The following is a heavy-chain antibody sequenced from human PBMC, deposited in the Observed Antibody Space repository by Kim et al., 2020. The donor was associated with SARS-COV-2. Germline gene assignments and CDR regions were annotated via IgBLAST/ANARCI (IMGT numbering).Heavy chain of an antibody. Sequence: GGSLRLSCAASGFTVSRFAMSWVRQAPGKGLEWISAITNNDGKTYYADSVRGRFTISRDNSKNTVYLQMNNLRVEDTALYYCAQDPPSYGWPTFEKWGQG. D-gene: IGHD3-16*02. V-gene: IGHV3-23*01. J-gene: IGHJ4*02. CDR2: ITNNDGKT. CDR1: GFTVSRFA. CDR3: AQDPPSYGWPTFEK.